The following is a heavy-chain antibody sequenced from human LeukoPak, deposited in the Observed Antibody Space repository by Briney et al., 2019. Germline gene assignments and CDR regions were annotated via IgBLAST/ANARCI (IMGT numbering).Heavy chain of an antibody. CDR3: ARAWESIAGYYFDY. Sequence: ASVKVSCKASGYTFSSYHIHWVRQAPGQGLEWMGRINPSFNPGVDVTSYAQKFQGRITMTRDISTNTVYMELSSLTSEDTAVYYCARAWESIAGYYFDYWGQGTLVTISS. V-gene: IGHV1-46*01. CDR1: GYTFSSYH. D-gene: IGHD1-26*01. J-gene: IGHJ4*02. CDR2: INPSFNPGVDVT.